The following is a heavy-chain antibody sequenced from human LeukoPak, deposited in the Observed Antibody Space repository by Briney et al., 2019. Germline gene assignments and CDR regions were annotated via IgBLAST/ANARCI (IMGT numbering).Heavy chain of an antibody. D-gene: IGHD3-10*01. CDR3: AKDSGELLYGDAFDI. CDR2: MSYDGSTK. V-gene: IGHV3-30*18. Sequence: PGGSLRLSCAASGFIFSTYGMRWVRQAPGKGLEWVAVMSYDGSTKYYPDSVKGRFTISRDNSKNMLYLQMNSLRAEDTAVYYCAKDSGELLYGDAFDIWGEGTRVAVSS. CDR1: GFIFSTYG. J-gene: IGHJ3*02.